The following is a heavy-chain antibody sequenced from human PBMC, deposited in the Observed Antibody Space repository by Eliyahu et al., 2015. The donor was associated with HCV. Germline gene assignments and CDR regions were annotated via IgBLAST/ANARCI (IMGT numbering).Heavy chain of an antibody. Sequence: EVQLVESGGGLVQPGGSLRLSCAASDFTVSSNFMSWVRQTPGKGLEWVSTIYSGENTNYADSVKGRFTISRDNSKNTLSLQMNSLRAEDTAVYYCASGRQWLAFDYWGQGTLVTVSS. J-gene: IGHJ4*02. CDR3: ASGRQWLAFDY. D-gene: IGHD6-19*01. CDR2: IYSGENT. CDR1: DFTVSSNF. V-gene: IGHV3-66*01.